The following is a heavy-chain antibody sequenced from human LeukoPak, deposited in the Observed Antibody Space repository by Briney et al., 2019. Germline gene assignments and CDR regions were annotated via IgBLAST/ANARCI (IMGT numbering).Heavy chain of an antibody. Sequence: GGSLRLSCAASGFTFSSYAMSWVRQAPGKGLGWVSAISGSGGSTYYADSVKGRFTISRDNSKNTLYLQTNSLRAEDTAVYYCAKDWSDCSGGSCYSFDYWGQGTLVTVSS. V-gene: IGHV3-23*01. CDR2: ISGSGGST. D-gene: IGHD2-15*01. CDR3: AKDWSDCSGGSCYSFDY. CDR1: GFTFSSYA. J-gene: IGHJ4*02.